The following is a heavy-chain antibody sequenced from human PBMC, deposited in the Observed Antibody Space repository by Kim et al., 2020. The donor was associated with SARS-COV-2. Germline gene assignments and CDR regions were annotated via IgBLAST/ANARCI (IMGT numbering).Heavy chain of an antibody. D-gene: IGHD2-8*02. V-gene: IGHV4-39*01. J-gene: IGHJ4*02. CDR2: IYYSGST. Sequence: SETLSLTCTVSGGSISSSSYYWGWIRQPPGKGLEWIGSIYYSGSTYYNPSLKSRVTISVDTYKNQFSLKLSSVTAADTAVYYCERHGGGSIALVLYAAYFDYGGQGTLVTVSS. CDR3: ERHGGGSIALVLYAAYFDY. CDR1: GGSISSSSYY.